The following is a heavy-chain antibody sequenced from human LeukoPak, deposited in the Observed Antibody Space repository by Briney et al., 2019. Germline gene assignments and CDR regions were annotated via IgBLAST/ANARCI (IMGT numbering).Heavy chain of an antibody. CDR1: GYTFTGYY. Sequence: ASVKVSCKASGYTFTGYYMHWVRQAPGQGLEWMGWINPNSGGTNYSQKFQGRVTITRDTSASTAYMELSSLRSEDTAVYYCARVPFRWELLLLDFWGQGTLVTVSS. J-gene: IGHJ4*02. V-gene: IGHV1-2*02. CDR2: INPNSGGT. CDR3: ARVPFRWELLLLDF. D-gene: IGHD1-26*01.